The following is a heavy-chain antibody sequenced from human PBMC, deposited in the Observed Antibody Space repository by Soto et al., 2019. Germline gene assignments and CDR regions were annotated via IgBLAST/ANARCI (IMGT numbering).Heavy chain of an antibody. D-gene: IGHD5-12*01. CDR3: ARQKEDHIVATPIDY. Sequence: EVQLLESGGGLVQPGGSQRLSCAASGFTCSSYAMTWVRQAPGKGLEWVSGISGSGGSTFYGRSVKGRFTISRDNSKNTLDLQMNSLRVEDTAVYYCARQKEDHIVATPIDYWGQGTLVTVSP. J-gene: IGHJ4*02. CDR1: GFTCSSYA. V-gene: IGHV3-23*01. CDR2: ISGSGGST.